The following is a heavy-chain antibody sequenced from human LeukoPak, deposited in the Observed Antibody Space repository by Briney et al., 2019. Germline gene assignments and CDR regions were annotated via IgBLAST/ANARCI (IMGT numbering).Heavy chain of an antibody. CDR1: GFTFSNYW. V-gene: IGHV3-7*01. CDR3: ARHLTPYSSSFGTSGALFDY. CDR2: IKQDGSDK. J-gene: IGHJ4*02. D-gene: IGHD6-6*01. Sequence: GGSLRLSCAASGFTFSNYWMTWVRQAPGRGLEWVAVIKQDGSDKYYVDSVKGRFTISRDNAKNSLYLQMNSLRAEDTAVYYCARHLTPYSSSFGTSGALFDYWGQGTLVTVSS.